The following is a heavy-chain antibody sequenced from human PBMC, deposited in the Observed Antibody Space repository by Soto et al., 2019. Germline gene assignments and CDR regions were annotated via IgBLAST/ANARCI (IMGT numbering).Heavy chain of an antibody. D-gene: IGHD3-3*01. V-gene: IGHV4-34*01. Sequence: ETLSLTCAFYVVSFSGYYWSWIRQPPGKGLEWIGEINHSGSTNYNPSLKSRVTISVDTSKNQFSLKLSSVTAADTAVYYCARGQRFLEWFPPEGWFDPWGKGPLVTVSS. J-gene: IGHJ5*02. CDR2: INHSGST. CDR3: ARGQRFLEWFPPEGWFDP. CDR1: VVSFSGYY.